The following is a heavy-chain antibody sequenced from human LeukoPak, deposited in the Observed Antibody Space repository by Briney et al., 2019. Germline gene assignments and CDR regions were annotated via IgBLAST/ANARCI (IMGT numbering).Heavy chain of an antibody. J-gene: IGHJ4*02. CDR3: ARDLGYDSSGYHY. D-gene: IGHD3-22*01. CDR2: IYTSGST. V-gene: IGHV4-4*07. Sequence: SETLSLTCAVSGDSFSTSYWTWIRQPAGKGLEWIGRIYTSGSTNYNPSLKSRVTMSIDTSKKQFSLKLSSVTAADTAVYYCARDLGYDSSGYHYWGRGTLVTVSS. CDR1: GDSFSTSY.